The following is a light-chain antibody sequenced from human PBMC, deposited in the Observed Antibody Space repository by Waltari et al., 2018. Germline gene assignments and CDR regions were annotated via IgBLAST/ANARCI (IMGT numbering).Light chain of an antibody. J-gene: IGLJ2*01. V-gene: IGLV1-51*01. Sequence: QSVLTQPPSVSAPPGQKVTISCSGSSSNIGNYLVSWYHQLPGATPKLLIYDNNKRPSGIPDRFSASKSGPSATLDITGLQRGDEADYYCATWDNSLTAVVFGGGTKLTVL. CDR1: SSNIGNYL. CDR3: ATWDNSLTAVV. CDR2: DNN.